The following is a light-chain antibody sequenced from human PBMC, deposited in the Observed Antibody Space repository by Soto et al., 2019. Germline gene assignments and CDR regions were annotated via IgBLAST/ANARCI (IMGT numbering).Light chain of an antibody. J-gene: IGLJ1*01. V-gene: IGLV2-8*01. CDR3: SAHGGTNPHV. Sequence: QSALTQPPSASGSPGQSVAISCTGTASDIGGYTFVSWYQQHPGKAPKLLIYDVNKRPSGVPDRFAGSQSGHPASLTVSALQAVNEADYYSSAHGGTNPHVFGTGTKLTVL. CDR1: ASDIGGYTF. CDR2: DVN.